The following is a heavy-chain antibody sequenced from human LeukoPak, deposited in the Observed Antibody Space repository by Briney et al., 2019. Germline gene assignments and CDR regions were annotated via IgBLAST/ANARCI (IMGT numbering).Heavy chain of an antibody. CDR3: ARDSFAGYDSSGYSSYDY. CDR2: FSSYSTYI. CDR1: GFSFSDYS. D-gene: IGHD3-22*01. V-gene: IGHV3-21*01. J-gene: IGHJ4*02. Sequence: GGSLRLSCAASGFSFSDYSMNWVPQAPGEGLEWVSFFSSYSTYIYYADSLKDRFTISRDNAKNSLYLQMNSLRAEDTAVYYCARDSFAGYDSSGYSSYDYWGQGTLVTVSS.